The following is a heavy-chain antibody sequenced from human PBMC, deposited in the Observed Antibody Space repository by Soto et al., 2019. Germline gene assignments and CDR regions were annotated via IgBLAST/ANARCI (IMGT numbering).Heavy chain of an antibody. CDR1: GFTVSTNY. D-gene: IGHD3-10*01. Sequence: GGSLRLSCAASGFTVSTNYMTWVRQAPGKGLEWVSIIYSGGGTYYADSVKGRFTISRDNSKDMLYLQMNNLRAEDTAVYYCARVGGGSGSPPAIDYWGQGTLVTVSS. CDR3: ARVGGGSGSPPAIDY. J-gene: IGHJ4*02. CDR2: IYSGGGT. V-gene: IGHV3-53*01.